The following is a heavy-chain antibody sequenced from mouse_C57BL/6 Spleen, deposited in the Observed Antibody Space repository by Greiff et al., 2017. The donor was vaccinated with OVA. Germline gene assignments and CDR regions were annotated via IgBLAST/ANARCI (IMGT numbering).Heavy chain of an antibody. V-gene: IGHV10-1*01. CDR1: GFSFNTYA. Sequence: DVMLVESGGGLVQPTGSLKLSCAASGFSFNTYAMNWVRQAPGKGLEWVARIRSKSNNYATYYADSVKDRFTISRDDSESMLYLQMNNLKTEDTAMYYCVRPGYAMDYWGQGTSVTVSS. J-gene: IGHJ4*01. CDR2: IRSKSNNYAT. CDR3: VRPGYAMDY. D-gene: IGHD4-1*01.